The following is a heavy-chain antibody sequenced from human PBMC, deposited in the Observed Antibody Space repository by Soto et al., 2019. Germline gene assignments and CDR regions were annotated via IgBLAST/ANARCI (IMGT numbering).Heavy chain of an antibody. CDR1: GFTYSNAW. Sequence: PGGSLRLSCAASGFTYSNAWMSWVSQAPGKRLEWVGRIKSKADGGTTDYGAPVKGRFTISRDDSKNTLYLQMNSLKTEDTAVYYCATSCSGGYCYSDDAFDILGQGTMVTVSS. CDR2: IKSKADGGTT. D-gene: IGHD2-15*01. CDR3: ATSCSGGYCYSDDAFDI. V-gene: IGHV3-15*01. J-gene: IGHJ3*02.